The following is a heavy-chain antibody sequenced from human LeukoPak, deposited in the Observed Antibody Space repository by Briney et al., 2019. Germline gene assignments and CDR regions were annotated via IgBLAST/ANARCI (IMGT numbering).Heavy chain of an antibody. J-gene: IGHJ6*02. CDR1: GGSFSGYY. CDR2: INHSGST. CDR3: ASSRARKYSSSWPPLPYYYYGMDV. V-gene: IGHV4-34*01. Sequence: SETLSLTCAVYGGSFSGYYWSWIRQPPGKGLEWIGEINHSGSTHYNPSLKSRVTISVDTSKNQFSLKLSSVTAADTAVYYCASSRARKYSSSWPPLPYYYYGMDVWGQGTTVTVSS. D-gene: IGHD6-13*01.